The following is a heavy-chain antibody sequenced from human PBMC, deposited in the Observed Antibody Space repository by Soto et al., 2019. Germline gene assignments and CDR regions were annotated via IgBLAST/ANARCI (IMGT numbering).Heavy chain of an antibody. D-gene: IGHD2-2*01. CDR2: INHSGST. CDR3: ARFPHCSSSGCYARSYYCYMDV. CDR1: GGSFSGYY. Sequence: SETLSLTYAVYGGSFSGYYWSWIRQPPGKGLEWIGEINHSGSTNYNPSLKSRVTISVDTSKNQFSLKLSSVTAADTAVYYCARFPHCSSSGCYARSYYCYMDVRGKGTMVTVSS. V-gene: IGHV4-34*01. J-gene: IGHJ6*03.